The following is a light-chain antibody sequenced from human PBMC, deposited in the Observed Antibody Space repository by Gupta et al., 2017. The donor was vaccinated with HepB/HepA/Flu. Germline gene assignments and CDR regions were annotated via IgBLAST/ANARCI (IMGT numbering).Light chain of an antibody. CDR2: AAS. CDR1: QSISSY. V-gene: IGKV1-39*01. CDR3: QQSDSTPNT. J-gene: IGKJ1*01. Sequence: DSQMTQSPSSLSASVGDRVTITCRASQSISSYLNWYQQKPGKAPKLLIYAASSLQSGVPSRFSGSGSGTDFTLTISRLQPEDFATYYCQQSDSTPNTFGQGTKVEIK.